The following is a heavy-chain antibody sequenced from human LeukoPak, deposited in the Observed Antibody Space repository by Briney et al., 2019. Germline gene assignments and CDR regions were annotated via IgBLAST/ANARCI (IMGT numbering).Heavy chain of an antibody. Sequence: GGSLTLSCAAPGFTFSRYAMNWVRQAPGKGLEWVSTISISANTHYADSVKGRFTISRDNSKSTLYLQMNSLRAEDTAIYYCAKDHDSTGLFQDRDYWGQGTQVTISS. CDR2: ISISANT. D-gene: IGHD6-19*01. J-gene: IGHJ4*02. CDR1: GFTFSRYA. CDR3: AKDHDSTGLFQDRDY. V-gene: IGHV3-23*01.